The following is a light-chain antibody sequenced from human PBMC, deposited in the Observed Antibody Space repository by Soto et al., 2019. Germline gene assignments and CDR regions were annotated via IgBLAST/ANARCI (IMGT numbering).Light chain of an antibody. CDR1: SSDVGGYNY. CDR2: DVS. Sequence: QSALTQPASVSGSPGQSITISCTGTSSDVGGYNYVSWYQQHPGKAPKLMIYDVSNRPSGFSNRFSGSKSGNTASLTISGLQAEDEAHYYCSSYTSSSTVVFGGGTKLTVL. J-gene: IGLJ2*01. V-gene: IGLV2-14*01. CDR3: SSYTSSSTVV.